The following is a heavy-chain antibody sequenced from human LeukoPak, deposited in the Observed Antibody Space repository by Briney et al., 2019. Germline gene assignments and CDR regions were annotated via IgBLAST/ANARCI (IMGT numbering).Heavy chain of an antibody. V-gene: IGHV4-39*07. CDR2: IYYSGST. CDR3: ARASGYSTSWMGDAFDI. CDR1: GGSISSSSYY. J-gene: IGHJ3*02. Sequence: PSETLSLTCTVSGGSISSSSYYWGWIRQPPGKGLEWIVSIYYSGSTYYNPSLKSRVTISVDTSKNQFSLKLSSVTAADMAVYYCARASGYSTSWMGDAFDIWGQGTMVTVSS. D-gene: IGHD6-13*01.